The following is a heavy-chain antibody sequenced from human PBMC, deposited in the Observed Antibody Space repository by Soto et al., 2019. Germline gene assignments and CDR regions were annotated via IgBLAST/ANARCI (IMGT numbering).Heavy chain of an antibody. Sequence: ASVKVSCKASGYTFTSYGISWVRKAPGQGLEWMGWISAYNGNTNYAQKLQGRVTMTTDTSTSTAYMELRSLISDDTAVYYCARDSSGYAYYYYGMDVWGQGTTVTVSS. CDR3: ARDSSGYAYYYYGMDV. CDR2: ISAYNGNT. CDR1: GYTFTSYG. J-gene: IGHJ6*02. V-gene: IGHV1-18*04. D-gene: IGHD3-22*01.